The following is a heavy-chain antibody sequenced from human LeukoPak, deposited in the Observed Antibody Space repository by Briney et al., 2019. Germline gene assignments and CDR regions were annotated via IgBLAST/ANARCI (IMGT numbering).Heavy chain of an antibody. CDR3: ARQYYGSGSNDY. Sequence: PGGSLRLSCAASGFTFSSYAMHWVRQAPGKGLEWVAVISYDGSNKYYADSVKGRFTISRDNSKNTLYLQMNSLRAEDTAVYYCARQYYGSGSNDYWGQGTLVTVSS. V-gene: IGHV3-30-3*01. CDR1: GFTFSSYA. D-gene: IGHD3-10*01. CDR2: ISYDGSNK. J-gene: IGHJ4*02.